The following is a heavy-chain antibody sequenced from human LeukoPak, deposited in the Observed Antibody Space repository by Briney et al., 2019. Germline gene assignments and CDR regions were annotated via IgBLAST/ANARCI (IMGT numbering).Heavy chain of an antibody. J-gene: IGHJ4*02. V-gene: IGHV4-30-4*01. Sequence: PSQTLSLTCTVSGGSISSGSYYWSWVRQPPGKGLEWIGYIYYSGSTYYNPSLKSRLTISVDTSKNQFSLKLSSVTAADTAVYYCAREARLSVVVPAAMLDYFDYWGQGTLVTVSS. CDR3: AREARLSVVVPAAMLDYFDY. D-gene: IGHD2-2*01. CDR1: GGSISSGSYY. CDR2: IYYSGST.